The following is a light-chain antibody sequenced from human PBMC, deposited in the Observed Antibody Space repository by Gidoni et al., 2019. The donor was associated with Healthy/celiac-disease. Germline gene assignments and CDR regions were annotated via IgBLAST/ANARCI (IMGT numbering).Light chain of an antibody. CDR3: QQYNNWPLT. Sequence: EIVMTQSPATLSVSPGERATLSCRASQSVSSNLAWYQQKPGQAPRLLIYGASTRPTGIPARFGGSASATEFTLTISRRPSEDFAFYYYQQYNNWPLTFGQGTKLEIK. CDR2: GAS. J-gene: IGKJ2*01. V-gene: IGKV3-15*01. CDR1: QSVSSN.